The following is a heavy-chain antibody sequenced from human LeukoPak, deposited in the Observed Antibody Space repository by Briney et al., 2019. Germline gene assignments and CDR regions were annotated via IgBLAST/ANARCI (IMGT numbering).Heavy chain of an antibody. CDR3: ARESSGYYYLYYFDY. CDR1: GFTFSSYG. J-gene: IGHJ4*02. CDR2: IWYDGSNK. V-gene: IGHV3-33*01. Sequence: GGSLRLSCAASGFTFSSYGMHWVRQAPGKGLEWVAVIWYDGSNKYYADSVKGRFTISRDNSKNTLYLQMNNLRAEDTAVYYCARESSGYYYLYYFDYWGQGTLVTVSS. D-gene: IGHD3-22*01.